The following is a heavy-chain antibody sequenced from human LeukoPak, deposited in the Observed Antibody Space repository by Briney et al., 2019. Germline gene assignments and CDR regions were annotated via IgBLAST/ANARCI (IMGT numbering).Heavy chain of an antibody. CDR1: GGSISSSNYY. V-gene: IGHV3-11*04. J-gene: IGHJ4*02. Sequence: LSLTCTVSGGSISSSNYYWGWIRQPPGKGLEWVSYISSSSSTIYYADSVKGRFTISRDNAKNSLYLQMNSLRAEDTAVYYCARILSSGWPFDYWGQGTLVTVSS. D-gene: IGHD6-19*01. CDR3: ARILSSGWPFDY. CDR2: ISSSSSTI.